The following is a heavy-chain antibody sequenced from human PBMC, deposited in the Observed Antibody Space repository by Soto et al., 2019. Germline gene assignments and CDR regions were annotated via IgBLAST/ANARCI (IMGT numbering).Heavy chain of an antibody. D-gene: IGHD2-8*01. CDR1: GYTFTNSG. CDR2: ISVYNGNT. V-gene: IGHV1-18*01. CDR3: ARDGRNGGYFEY. J-gene: IGHJ4*02. Sequence: ASVKVSCKASGYTFTNSGISWVRQAPGQGLEWMGWISVYNGNTNYAQKVQGRVTMTTDTSTSTAYMELRSLRSDDTAVYYCARDGRNGGYFEYWGQGTVVTVSS.